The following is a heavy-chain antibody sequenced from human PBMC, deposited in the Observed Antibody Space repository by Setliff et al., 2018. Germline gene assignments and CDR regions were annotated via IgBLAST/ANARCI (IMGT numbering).Heavy chain of an antibody. CDR3: ATMRNYYETGNYYSSRWFDP. CDR2: INHSGGI. D-gene: IGHD3-22*01. J-gene: IGHJ5*02. V-gene: IGHV4-34*01. CDR1: GGSSSGFY. Sequence: SETLSLTCAVYGGSSSGFYWPWIRQSPGKGLEWIGEINHSGGIDYNPSLKSRVTISVDTSKNQFSLKLMSVTAADTAVYYCATMRNYYETGNYYSSRWFDPWGQGTLVTVSS.